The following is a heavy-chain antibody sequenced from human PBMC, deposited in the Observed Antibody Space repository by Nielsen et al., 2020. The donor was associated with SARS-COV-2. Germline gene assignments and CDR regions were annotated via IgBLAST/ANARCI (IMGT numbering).Heavy chain of an antibody. CDR2: INHSGST. CDR3: ARARSSGFYYYFGMDV. Sequence: GSLRLSCAASGFTFSDYYMSWIRQPPGKGLEWIGEINHSGSTNYNPSLKSRVIISVDTSKNQFSLKLSSVTAADTAVYYCARARSSGFYYYFGMDVWGQGTTVTVSS. V-gene: IGHV4-34*01. CDR1: GFTFSDYY. J-gene: IGHJ6*02. D-gene: IGHD6-19*01.